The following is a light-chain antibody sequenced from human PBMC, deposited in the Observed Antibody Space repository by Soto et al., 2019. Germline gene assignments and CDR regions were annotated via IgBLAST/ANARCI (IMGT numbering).Light chain of an antibody. J-gene: IGKJ1*01. Sequence: EIVLTQSPDTLYLSPGERATLSCRASQSLSSSSVVWYQQKPGQAPRLVIYGASSRATGIPDRFSGSGSGTDFTLTISRLAPEDFAVYYCQQYDNSPPWTFGQGTKVEI. CDR1: QSLSSSS. CDR2: GAS. V-gene: IGKV3-20*01. CDR3: QQYDNSPPWT.